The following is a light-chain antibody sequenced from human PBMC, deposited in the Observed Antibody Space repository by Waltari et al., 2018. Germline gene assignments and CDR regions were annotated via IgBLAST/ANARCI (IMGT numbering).Light chain of an antibody. CDR2: DVS. V-gene: IGLV2-14*03. Sequence: QSALTQPASVSGSLGQSITMSCTGTSTDIGIYNYVSWYQQHPGQPPNLLIYDVSNRPSGVSNRFSGSKSGNTASLTISGLQSEDEADYYCTSFSSDSTPLVFGTGTRVTV. J-gene: IGLJ1*01. CDR1: STDIGIYNY. CDR3: TSFSSDSTPLV.